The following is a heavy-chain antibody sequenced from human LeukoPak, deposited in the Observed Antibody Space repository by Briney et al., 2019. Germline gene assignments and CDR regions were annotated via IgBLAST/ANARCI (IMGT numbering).Heavy chain of an antibody. CDR1: GHTFTGYY. V-gene: IGHV1-2*02. CDR2: ISPNSGDT. Sequence: GASVKVSCKASGHTFTGYYMHWVRQAPGQGLEWMGWISPNSGDTDIAQKFQGRVTMTRDTSIATSYMEVDSLTSDDTAVYYCARESACGTTNCLAPADWLDPWGQGTLVIVSS. D-gene: IGHD2-2*01. CDR3: ARESACGTTNCLAPADWLDP. J-gene: IGHJ5*02.